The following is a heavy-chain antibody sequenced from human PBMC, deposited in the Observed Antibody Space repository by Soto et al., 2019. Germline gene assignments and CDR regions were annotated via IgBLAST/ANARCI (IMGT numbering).Heavy chain of an antibody. CDR3: ARDRSVWGSYRSSFDW. V-gene: IGHV3-30*04. CDR1: GFTFSSYS. D-gene: IGHD3-16*02. J-gene: IGHJ4*02. Sequence: QVQLVESGGGVVQPGTSVKLACAASGFTFSSYSMHWVRQAPGKGLEWVAIISYDGSTQHYADSVKGRFTISRDNSESKVYLQMNSLRPEDTAVYFCARDRSVWGSYRSSFDWWGQGTLVTVSS. CDR2: ISYDGSTQ.